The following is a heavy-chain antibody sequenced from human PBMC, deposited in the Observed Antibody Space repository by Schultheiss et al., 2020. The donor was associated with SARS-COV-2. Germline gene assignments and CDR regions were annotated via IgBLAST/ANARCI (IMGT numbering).Heavy chain of an antibody. CDR3: ARGGYSGYDYMGY. J-gene: IGHJ4*02. D-gene: IGHD5-12*01. V-gene: IGHV3-30*03. Sequence: GGSLRLSCAASGFTFSSYGMHWVRQAPGKGMEWVAVISYDGSNKYYADSVKGRFTISRDNSKNTLYLQINSLRAEDTAVYYCARGGYSGYDYMGYWGQGTLVTVSS. CDR1: GFTFSSYG. CDR2: ISYDGSNK.